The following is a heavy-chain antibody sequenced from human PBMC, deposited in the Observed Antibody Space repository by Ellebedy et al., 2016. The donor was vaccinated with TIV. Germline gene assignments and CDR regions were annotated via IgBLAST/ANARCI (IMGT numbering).Heavy chain of an antibody. CDR2: INPSGGST. CDR3: ARSSRYDSSGYDAFNI. D-gene: IGHD3-22*01. CDR1: GYTFTSHY. V-gene: IGHV1-46*01. J-gene: IGHJ3*02. Sequence: ASVKVSCKASGYTFTSHYIHWVRQAPGQGLEWMGIINPSGGSTNYAQKFQGRVTITADESTSTVFMELSSLRSEDTAVFYCARSSRYDSSGYDAFNIWGQGTMVTVSS.